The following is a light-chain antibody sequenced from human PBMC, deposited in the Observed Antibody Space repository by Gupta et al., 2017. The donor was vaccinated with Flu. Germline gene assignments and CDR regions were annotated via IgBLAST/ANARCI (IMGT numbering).Light chain of an antibody. CDR1: QGISNY. CDR2: GAS. Sequence: DIQVTQSPSSLSASVGDRVTITCRASQGISNYLAWYQRKPGKVPKLLIYGASTLQSGVPSRFSGSGSGTDFTLTINGLQPEDVATYYCQKYNSAPLTFGGGTXVEIK. CDR3: QKYNSAPLT. J-gene: IGKJ4*01. V-gene: IGKV1-27*01.